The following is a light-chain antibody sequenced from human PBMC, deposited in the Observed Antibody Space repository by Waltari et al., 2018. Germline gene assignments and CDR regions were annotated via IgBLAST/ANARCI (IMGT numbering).Light chain of an antibody. J-gene: IGKJ2*01. CDR3: QQYNQYPHT. CDR2: AAS. Sequence: DIQMTQSPSSLSASIGDRVTITCRASEGIRNYVAWFQQKPGKAPKSLIYAASTLHRGVPSKFTGSGFETDFTLTITSLQPDDFATYYFQQYNQYPHTFGQGTRLE. CDR1: EGIRNY. V-gene: IGKV1-16*02.